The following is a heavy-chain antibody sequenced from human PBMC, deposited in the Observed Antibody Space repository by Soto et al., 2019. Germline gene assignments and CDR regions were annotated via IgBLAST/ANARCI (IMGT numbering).Heavy chain of an antibody. CDR2: IYYSGST. CDR1: GGSISSYY. Sequence: SETLSLTCTVSGGSISSYYWSWIRQPPGKGLEWIGYIYYSGSTNYNPSLKSRVTISVDTSKNQFSLKLSSVTAADTAVYYCAGLFWGYIDYWGQGTLVTVSS. CDR3: AGLFWGYIDY. J-gene: IGHJ4*02. D-gene: IGHD3-16*01. V-gene: IGHV4-59*08.